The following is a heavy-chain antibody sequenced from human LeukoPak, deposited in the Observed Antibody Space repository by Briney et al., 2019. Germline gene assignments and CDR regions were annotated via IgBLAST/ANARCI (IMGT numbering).Heavy chain of an antibody. J-gene: IGHJ5*02. V-gene: IGHV4-59*01. CDR3: ARDRRTITMVRGVISWFDP. CDR1: GGSISSYY. CDR2: FYYSGST. Sequence: SETLSLTCTVSGGSISSYYWSWLPPPPGKGLEWIGYFYYSGSTNYNPPLKSRITISVDTSKNQCSLKLSSVTAADTAVYYCARDRRTITMVRGVISWFDPWGQGTLVTVSS. D-gene: IGHD3-10*01.